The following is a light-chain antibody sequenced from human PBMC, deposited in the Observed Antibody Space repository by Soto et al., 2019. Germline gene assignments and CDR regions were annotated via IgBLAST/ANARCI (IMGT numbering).Light chain of an antibody. CDR1: QSVSNN. CDR3: QDYNYWPLT. Sequence: EVVMTQSPATLSVSPGERATLSCRASQSVSNNFAWYQQKPGQAPKLFIYSASTMATGITGRFSGSASVSGFTLAITSLQSKYFADYYCQDYNYWPLTFGGGTKV. CDR2: SAS. V-gene: IGKV3-15*01. J-gene: IGKJ4*01.